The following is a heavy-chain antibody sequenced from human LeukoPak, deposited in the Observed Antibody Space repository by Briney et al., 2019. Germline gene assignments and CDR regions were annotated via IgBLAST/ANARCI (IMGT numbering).Heavy chain of an antibody. V-gene: IGHV1-18*01. CDR1: GYTFTSYG. CDR3: ARVVLRYFDWLLFFRGFDP. J-gene: IGHJ5*02. D-gene: IGHD3-9*01. Sequence: ASVRVSCKASGYTFTSYGISWVRQAPGQGLEWMGWISAYNGNTNYAQKLQGRVTMTTDTSTSTANMELRSLRSDDTAVYYCARVVLRYFDWLLFFRGFDPWGQGTLVTVSS. CDR2: ISAYNGNT.